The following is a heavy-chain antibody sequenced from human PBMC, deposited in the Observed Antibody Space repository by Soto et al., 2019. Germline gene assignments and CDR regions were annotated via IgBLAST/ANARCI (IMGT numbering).Heavy chain of an antibody. V-gene: IGHV3-33*01. CDR1: GFTFSSYG. CDR3: AGSGSSWYNGWFDP. D-gene: IGHD6-13*01. J-gene: IGHJ5*02. CDR2: IWYDGSNK. Sequence: QVQLVESGGGVVQPGRSLRLSCAASGFTFSSYGMHWVRQAPGKGLEWVAVIWYDGSNKYYADSVKGRFTISRDNSKNTLYLQMNSLRAEDTAVDYCAGSGSSWYNGWFDPWGQGTLVTVSS.